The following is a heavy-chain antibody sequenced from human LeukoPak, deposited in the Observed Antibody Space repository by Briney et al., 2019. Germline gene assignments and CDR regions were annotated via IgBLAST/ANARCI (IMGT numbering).Heavy chain of an antibody. Sequence: ASVKVSCKASGYTFTSYGISWVRQAPGQGLEWMGWISAYNGNTNYAQKLQGRVTMTTDTSTSTAYMELGSLSSDATAVYYCARGDIVVVPAAARRHALDIWGQGTMVTVSS. V-gene: IGHV1-18*01. CDR1: GYTFTSYG. D-gene: IGHD2-2*01. CDR2: ISAYNGNT. CDR3: ARGDIVVVPAAARRHALDI. J-gene: IGHJ3*02.